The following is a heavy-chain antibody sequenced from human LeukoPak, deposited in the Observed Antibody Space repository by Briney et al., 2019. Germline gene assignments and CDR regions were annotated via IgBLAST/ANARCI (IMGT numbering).Heavy chain of an antibody. V-gene: IGHV4-34*01. CDR2: INHSGST. J-gene: IGHJ2*01. CDR1: GGSFSGYY. Sequence: PSETLSLTCAVYGGSFSGYYWSWIRQPPGKGLEWIGEINHSGSTNYNPSLKSRVTISVDTSKNQFSLKLGSVTAADTAVYYCARYSSGQQRYFDLWGRGTLVTVSS. CDR3: ARYSSGQQRYFDL. D-gene: IGHD2-15*01.